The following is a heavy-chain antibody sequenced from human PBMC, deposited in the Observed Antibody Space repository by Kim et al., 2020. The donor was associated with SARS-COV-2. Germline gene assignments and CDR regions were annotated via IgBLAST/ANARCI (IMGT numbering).Heavy chain of an antibody. V-gene: IGHV4-34*01. CDR3: ARDTVVAHPFGY. CDR1: GGSFSGYY. Sequence: SETLSLTCAVYGGSFSGYYWSWIRQPPGKGLEWIGEINHSGSTNYNPSLKSRVTISVDTSKNQFSLRLSSVTAADTAVYYCARDTVVAHPFGYWGQVTLVTVSS. D-gene: IGHD2-15*01. CDR2: INHSGST. J-gene: IGHJ4*02.